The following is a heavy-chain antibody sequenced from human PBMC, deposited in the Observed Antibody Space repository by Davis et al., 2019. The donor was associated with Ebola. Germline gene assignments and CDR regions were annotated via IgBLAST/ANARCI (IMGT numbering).Heavy chain of an antibody. D-gene: IGHD4-23*01. Sequence: SETLSLTCAVYGGSFSDYYWSWIRHPPGKGLEWIGEINHSGSTNYSPSLKSRVTISIDTSKNQFSLRLNSVAAADTAVYYCARGDFRGNERDYWGQGTLVTVSS. CDR3: ARGDFRGNERDY. J-gene: IGHJ4*02. CDR1: GGSFSDYY. V-gene: IGHV4-34*01. CDR2: INHSGST.